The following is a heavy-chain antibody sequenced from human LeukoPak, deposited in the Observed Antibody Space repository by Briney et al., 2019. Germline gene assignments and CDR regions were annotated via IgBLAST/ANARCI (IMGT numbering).Heavy chain of an antibody. CDR3: ATFTLPVVVINPGYFDY. J-gene: IGHJ4*02. CDR1: GFSFSTYW. CDR2: IKHDGSEK. D-gene: IGHD3-22*01. Sequence: GGSLRLSCAASGFSFSTYWMSWVRQAPGKGLEGVANIKHDGSEKYYLYSVNGLFTISRDNAKNSLYLQMNSLRAEDTAVYFCATFTLPVVVINPGYFDYWGQGTLATVSS. V-gene: IGHV3-7*01.